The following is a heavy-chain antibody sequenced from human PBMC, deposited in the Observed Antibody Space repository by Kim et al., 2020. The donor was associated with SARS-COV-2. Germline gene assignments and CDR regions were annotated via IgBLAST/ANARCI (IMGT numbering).Heavy chain of an antibody. J-gene: IGHJ3*02. V-gene: IGHV4-31*03. Sequence: SETLSLTCTVSGGSISSGGYYWSWIRQHPGKGLEWIGYIYYSGSTYYNPSLKSRVTISVDTSKNQFSLKLSSVTAADTAVYYCASNFPPSQAAINNYYDSSGYYELDAFDIWGQGTMVTVSS. D-gene: IGHD3-22*01. CDR2: IYYSGST. CDR1: GGSISSGGYY. CDR3: ASNFPPSQAAINNYYDSSGYYELDAFDI.